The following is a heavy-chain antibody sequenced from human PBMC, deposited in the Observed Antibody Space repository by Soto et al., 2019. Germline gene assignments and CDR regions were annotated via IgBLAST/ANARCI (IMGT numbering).Heavy chain of an antibody. D-gene: IGHD3-22*01. CDR1: GGSITSYY. J-gene: IGHJ5*02. CDR3: ARHLGYDGSGYNRNYIDP. CDR2: IYYSGST. V-gene: IGHV4-59*08. Sequence: PSETLSLTCTVSGGSITSYYWSWIRQPPGKGLEWIGYIYYSGSTNYNPALKSRVTISVDTSKNQFPLKLRSMTAADTAVYYCARHLGYDGSGYNRNYIDPWGQGTLVTVSS.